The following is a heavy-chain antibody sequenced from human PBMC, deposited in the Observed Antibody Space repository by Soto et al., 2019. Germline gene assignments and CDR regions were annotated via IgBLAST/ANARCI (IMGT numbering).Heavy chain of an antibody. J-gene: IGHJ3*02. CDR3: ARADDYGDPRDALDT. V-gene: IGHV4-34*01. D-gene: IGHD4-17*01. CDR2: IKHSGGT. Sequence: QVQLQQWGAGLLKPSETLSLTCAVYGGSFSGYYWNWVRQPPGKGLEWIGKIKHSGGTHYNPSLKFRVSISVDTSKNQVSLRLTSVTAADTAVYYCARADDYGDPRDALDTWGQGTMVTVSS. CDR1: GGSFSGYY.